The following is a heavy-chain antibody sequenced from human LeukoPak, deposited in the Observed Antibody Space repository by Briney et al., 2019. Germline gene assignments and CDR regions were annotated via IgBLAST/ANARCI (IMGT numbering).Heavy chain of an antibody. D-gene: IGHD6-19*01. CDR2: IYPGDSDT. V-gene: IGHV5-51*01. J-gene: IGHJ4*02. Sequence: GESLKISCKGSGYRFTSYWIGWVRPVPGKGLEWMGIIYPGDSDTRYSPSFQGQVTISADKSISTAYLQWSSLKASDTAMYYCARHPSGYSSGWYLYWGQGTLVTVSS. CDR3: ARHPSGYSSGWYLY. CDR1: GYRFTSYW.